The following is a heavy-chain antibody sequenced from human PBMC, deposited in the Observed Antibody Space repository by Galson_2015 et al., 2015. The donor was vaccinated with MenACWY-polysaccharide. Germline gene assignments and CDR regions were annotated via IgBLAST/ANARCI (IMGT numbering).Heavy chain of an antibody. D-gene: IGHD3-16*01. CDR3: AKDRVASRWGVQYCYFDL. V-gene: IGHV3-23*01. CDR2: ISTGGSGT. CDR1: GFTFSSYA. J-gene: IGHJ2*01. Sequence: SLRLSCAASGFTFSSYAMSWVRQAPGKGLEWVSIISTGGSGTDYADSVKGRFTISRENSKNTLSLQMNSLRAEDTAEYYCAKDRVASRWGVQYCYFDLWGRGTLVTVSS.